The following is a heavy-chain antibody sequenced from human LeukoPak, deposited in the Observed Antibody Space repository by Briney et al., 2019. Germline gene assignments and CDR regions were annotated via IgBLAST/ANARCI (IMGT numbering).Heavy chain of an antibody. V-gene: IGHV1-69*04. CDR1: GGTFSSYA. CDR3: AAMRPIRYCSSTSCFVNWFDP. J-gene: IGHJ5*02. D-gene: IGHD2-2*01. Sequence: SVKVSCKASGGTFSSYAISWVRQAPGQGLEWMGRIIPILGIANYAQRFQGRVTITADKSTSTAYMELSSLRSEDTAVYYCAAMRPIRYCSSTSCFVNWFDPWGQGTLVTVSS. CDR2: IIPILGIA.